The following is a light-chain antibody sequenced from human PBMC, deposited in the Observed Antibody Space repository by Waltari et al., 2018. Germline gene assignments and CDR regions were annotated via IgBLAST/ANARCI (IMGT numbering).Light chain of an antibody. CDR2: GAS. J-gene: IGKJ1*01. CDR3: QHYVSLPAT. V-gene: IGKV3-20*01. CDR1: QSVSRT. Sequence: EIVLMQSPGSLSSSPGERVTLSCRASQSVSRTLAWYQQKPGQAPRLLIFGASNRATGIPDRFSGSGSGTDFSLTISRLEPEDFAVYYCQHYVSLPATFGQGTKVEIK.